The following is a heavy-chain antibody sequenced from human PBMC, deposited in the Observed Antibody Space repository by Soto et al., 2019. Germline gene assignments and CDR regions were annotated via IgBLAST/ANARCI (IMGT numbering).Heavy chain of an antibody. D-gene: IGHD1-20*01. V-gene: IGHV4-4*02. J-gene: IGHJ4*02. Sequence: SETLSLTCAVSGGSIISSNWWSFVRQPPGKGLEWIGEIYHSGSTNYNPSLKSRVTISVDKSKNQFSLKLSSVTAADTAVYYCARALITVSRYYFDYWGQGTLVTSPQ. CDR3: ARALITVSRYYFDY. CDR1: GGSIISSNW. CDR2: IYHSGST.